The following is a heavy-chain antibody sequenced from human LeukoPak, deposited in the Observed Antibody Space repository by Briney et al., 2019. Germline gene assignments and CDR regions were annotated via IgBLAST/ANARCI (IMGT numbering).Heavy chain of an antibody. CDR3: VRDSPRITSGNFLYYFDY. V-gene: IGHV3-30*03. D-gene: IGHD1-26*01. CDR2: ISYDGSPE. Sequence: GGSLRLSCAASGFTVSSNYMSWVRQAPGKGLEWVAVISYDGSPEYYADSVKGRFTISRDNSKNTLYLQMNSLRVVDTAVYYCVRDSPRITSGNFLYYFDYWGQGTLVTVSS. J-gene: IGHJ4*02. CDR1: GFTVSSNY.